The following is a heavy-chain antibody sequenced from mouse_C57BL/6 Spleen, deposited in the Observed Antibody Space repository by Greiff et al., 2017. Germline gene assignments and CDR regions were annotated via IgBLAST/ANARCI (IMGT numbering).Heavy chain of an antibody. CDR3: ARGGMVTPSYYFDY. CDR1: GYTFTSYW. Sequence: VKLQQPGAELVKPGASVKMSCKASGYTFTSYWITWVKQRPGQGLEWIGDIYPGSGSTNYNEKFKSKATLTVDTSSSTAYMQLSSLTSEDSAVYYCARGGMVTPSYYFDYWGQGTTLTVSS. J-gene: IGHJ2*01. CDR2: IYPGSGST. V-gene: IGHV1-55*01. D-gene: IGHD2-10*02.